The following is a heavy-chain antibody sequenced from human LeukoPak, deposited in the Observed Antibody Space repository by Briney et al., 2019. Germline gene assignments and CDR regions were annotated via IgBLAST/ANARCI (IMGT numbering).Heavy chain of an antibody. V-gene: IGHV1-18*01. J-gene: IGHJ4*02. Sequence: GASVKVSCKASGYTFTRYGMSWVRQAPGLGLEWMGWISGSNGNTNYAQKLQGRVIMTTDTSTGTAYMELRSLRSDDTAVYYCARSGRGTYYYFDYWGQGTLVTVSS. CDR2: ISGSNGNT. D-gene: IGHD1-26*01. CDR3: ARSGRGTYYYFDY. CDR1: GYTFTRYG.